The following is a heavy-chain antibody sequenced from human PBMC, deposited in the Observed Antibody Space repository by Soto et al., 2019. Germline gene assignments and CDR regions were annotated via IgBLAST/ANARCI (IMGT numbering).Heavy chain of an antibody. D-gene: IGHD1-26*01. V-gene: IGHV4-59*01. J-gene: IGHJ4*02. Sequence: LSETLSLTCTVSGGSISSYYWSWIRQPPGKGLEWIGYIYYSGSTNYNPSLKSRVTISVDTSKNQFSLKLSSVTAADTAVYYCASSIVGATRFDYWGQGTLVTVSS. CDR3: ASSIVGATRFDY. CDR2: IYYSGST. CDR1: GGSISSYY.